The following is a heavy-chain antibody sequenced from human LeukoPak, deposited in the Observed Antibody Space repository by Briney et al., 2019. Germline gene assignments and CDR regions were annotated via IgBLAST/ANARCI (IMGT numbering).Heavy chain of an antibody. V-gene: IGHV1-46*01. D-gene: IGHD6-19*01. Sequence: ASVKVSCKASGYTFTSYYMHWVRQAPGQGLEWMGIINPSGGSTSYAQKFQGRVTMTRDMSTSTVYMELSSLRSEDTAVYYCARSLFRGYSSGWYYFDYWGQGTLVTVSS. CDR1: GYTFTSYY. J-gene: IGHJ4*02. CDR2: INPSGGST. CDR3: ARSLFRGYSSGWYYFDY.